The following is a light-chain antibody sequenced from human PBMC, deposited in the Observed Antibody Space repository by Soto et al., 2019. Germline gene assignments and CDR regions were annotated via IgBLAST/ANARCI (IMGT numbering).Light chain of an antibody. CDR1: SSDIGGYNY. V-gene: IGLV2-8*01. CDR3: TSYAGSNNLV. J-gene: IGLJ3*02. Sequence: QSALTQPPSASGSPEQSVTISCTGTSSDIGGYNYVSWYQQHPGKAPKLIIYEVSKRPSGVPDRFSGSKSGNTASLTVSGLQAEDEADYYCTSYAGSNNLVFAGGTK. CDR2: EVS.